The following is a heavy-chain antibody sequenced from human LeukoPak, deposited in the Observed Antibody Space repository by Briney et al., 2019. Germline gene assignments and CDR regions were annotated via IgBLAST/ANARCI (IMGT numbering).Heavy chain of an antibody. V-gene: IGHV1-46*03. CDR2: INPSGGST. CDR3: ARSAYCGGDCYSNYYYYYYMDV. Sequence: ASVKVSCKASRYTFTSYYMHWVRQAPGQGLEWMGIINPSGGSTSYAQKFQGRVTMTRDTSTSTVYMELSSLRSEDTAVYYCARSAYCGGDCYSNYYYYYYMDVWGKGTTVTVSS. CDR1: RYTFTSYY. J-gene: IGHJ6*03. D-gene: IGHD2-21*01.